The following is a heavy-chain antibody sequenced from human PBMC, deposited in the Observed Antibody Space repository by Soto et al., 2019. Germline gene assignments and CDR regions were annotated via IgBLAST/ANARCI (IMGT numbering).Heavy chain of an antibody. CDR3: AKKNRQQWLVADWFDP. CDR1: GFTFSSYA. J-gene: IGHJ5*02. CDR2: ISGSGGST. V-gene: IGHV3-23*01. D-gene: IGHD6-19*01. Sequence: EVQLLESGGGLVQPGGSLRLSCAASGFTFSSYAMSWVRQAPGKGLEWVSAISGSGGSTYYADSVKGRFTIPRDNSKNTLYLQMNSLRAEDTAVYYCAKKNRQQWLVADWFDPWGQGTLVTVSS.